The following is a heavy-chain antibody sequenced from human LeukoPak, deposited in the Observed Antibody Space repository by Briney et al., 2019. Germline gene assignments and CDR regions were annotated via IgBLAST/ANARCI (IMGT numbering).Heavy chain of an antibody. CDR3: ARSFSSPNGGYYFDY. CDR1: RYTFTGYY. D-gene: IGHD6-13*01. Sequence: ASVKVSCKASRYTFTGYYMHWVRQAPGQGLEWMGWINPNSGGTNYAQKFQGRVTMTRDTSISTAYMELSRLRSDDTAVYYCARSFSSPNGGYYFDYWGQGTLVTVSS. J-gene: IGHJ4*02. V-gene: IGHV1-2*02. CDR2: INPNSGGT.